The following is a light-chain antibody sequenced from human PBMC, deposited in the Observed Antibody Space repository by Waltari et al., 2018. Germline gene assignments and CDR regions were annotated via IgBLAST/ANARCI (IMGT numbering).Light chain of an antibody. V-gene: IGKV3-20*01. Sequence: EIVLTQSPGTLSLSPGERATLACRASQSVGRSLDWYQQKPGQAPRLLIYDTSRRATGIPDRFSCSGSGTDFSLTISRLEPEDFAVYYCQHYLRLPATFGQGTKVEI. CDR3: QHYLRLPAT. CDR1: QSVGRS. J-gene: IGKJ1*01. CDR2: DTS.